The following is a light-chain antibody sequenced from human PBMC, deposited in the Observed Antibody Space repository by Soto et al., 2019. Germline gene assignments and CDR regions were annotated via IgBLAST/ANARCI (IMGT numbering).Light chain of an antibody. CDR1: RSNIGSNT. CDR3: AAWDDSLHAVV. CDR2: SNN. V-gene: IGLV1-44*01. J-gene: IGLJ2*01. Sequence: QSVLTQAPSASGTPGQRVTISCSGSRSNIGSNTVNWYQQLPGTAPKLLIFSNNQRPSGVPDRLSGSKSGTSASLAISGLQSDDEAEYCCAAWDDSLHAVVFGGGTKLTVL.